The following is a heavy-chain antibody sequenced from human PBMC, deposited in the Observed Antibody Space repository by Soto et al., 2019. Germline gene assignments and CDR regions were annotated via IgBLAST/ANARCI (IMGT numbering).Heavy chain of an antibody. CDR1: GFTFSSYA. J-gene: IGHJ4*02. V-gene: IGHV3-30-3*01. CDR3: AREPDLTGYFDY. Sequence: GGSLRLSCAASGFTFSSYAMHWVRQAPGKGLEWVAVISYDGSNKYYADSVKGRFTISRDNSKNTLYLQMNSLRAEDTAVYYCAREPDLTGYFDYWGQGTLVTVSS. CDR2: ISYDGSNK.